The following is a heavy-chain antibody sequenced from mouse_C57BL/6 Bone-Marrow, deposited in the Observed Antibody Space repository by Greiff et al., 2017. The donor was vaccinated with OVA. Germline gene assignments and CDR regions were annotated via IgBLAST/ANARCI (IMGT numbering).Heavy chain of an antibody. CDR1: GYTFTSYW. CDR3: ARWGDYSSWFAY. CDR2: IHPNSGST. D-gene: IGHD2-4*01. Sequence: VQLQQPGAELVKPGASVKLSCKASGYTFTSYWMHWVKQRPGQGLEWIGMIHPNSGSTNYNEKFKSKATLTVDKSSSTAYMQLSSLTSEDSAVYYCARWGDYSSWFAYWGQGTLVTVSA. J-gene: IGHJ3*01. V-gene: IGHV1-64*01.